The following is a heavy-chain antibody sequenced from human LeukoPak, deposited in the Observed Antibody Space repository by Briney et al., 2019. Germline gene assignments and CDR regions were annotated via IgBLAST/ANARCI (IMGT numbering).Heavy chain of an antibody. Sequence: GGSLRLSCAASGFTFSDYYMNWIRQAPGQGLEWVSYITSSGSTIYYADSVKGRFTISRDNAKNSLYLQTNSLRAEDTAVYYCARDGSSWSFDYWGQGTLVTVSS. D-gene: IGHD6-13*01. CDR3: ARDGSSWSFDY. V-gene: IGHV3-11*01. CDR1: GFTFSDYY. CDR2: ITSSGSTI. J-gene: IGHJ4*02.